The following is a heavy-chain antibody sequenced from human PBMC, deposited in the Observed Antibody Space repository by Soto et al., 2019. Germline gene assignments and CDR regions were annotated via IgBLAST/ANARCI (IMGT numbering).Heavy chain of an antibody. D-gene: IGHD3-3*01. V-gene: IGHV1-18*01. CDR1: GYTFTSYG. Sequence: QVQLVQSGAEVKKPGASVKVSCKASGYTFTSYGISWVRQAPGQGLEWMGWISAYNGNTNYAQKLQGRVTMTTDTSTSTAYMELRSLRSEDTAVYYCARCSYDFWSGYHYYGMDVWGQGTTVTVSS. J-gene: IGHJ6*02. CDR3: ARCSYDFWSGYHYYGMDV. CDR2: ISAYNGNT.